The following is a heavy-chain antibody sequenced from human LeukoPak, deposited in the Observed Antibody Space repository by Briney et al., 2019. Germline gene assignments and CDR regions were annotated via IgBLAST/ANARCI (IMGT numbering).Heavy chain of an antibody. CDR1: GYIFTSFD. V-gene: IGHV1-8*01. Sequence: GASVKVSCKASGYIFTSFDINWVRQATGQGLEWMGWMNPNSGNTAYAQKFQGRVTMTRDTSMSTAYMELSSLRSGDTAMYYCARGHASDYGSGGYLGYYYGMDVWGQGTTVSVSS. D-gene: IGHD3-10*01. CDR3: ARGHASDYGSGGYLGYYYGMDV. CDR2: MNPNSGNT. J-gene: IGHJ6*02.